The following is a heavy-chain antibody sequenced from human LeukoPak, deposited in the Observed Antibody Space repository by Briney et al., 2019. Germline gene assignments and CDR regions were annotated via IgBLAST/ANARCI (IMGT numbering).Heavy chain of an antibody. J-gene: IGHJ4*02. CDR1: GYTFTSYY. Sequence: ASVKVSCKASGYTFTSYYIHLVRQAPGQGFEWMGIITPRDGTAHYAQRFQGRLTLTGDTSTATVYMRLSGLTSDDTAIYFCARDSPSTVTTPSFDHWGQGTLVTVSS. CDR3: ARDSPSTVTTPSFDH. D-gene: IGHD4-17*01. CDR2: ITPRDGTA. V-gene: IGHV1-46*03.